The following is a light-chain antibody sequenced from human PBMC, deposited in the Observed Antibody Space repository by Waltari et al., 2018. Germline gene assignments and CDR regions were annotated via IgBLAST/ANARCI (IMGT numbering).Light chain of an antibody. CDR1: QGIISS. Sequence: AIQLTQSPSSLSASVGDRVIITCRASQGIISSLAWYQQKPGKAPKVLIYDASSLESGVPSRFRGSGSGTYFTLTISSLQPEDFATYYCQQFNSFPITFGLGTRLDIK. J-gene: IGKJ5*01. CDR3: QQFNSFPIT. V-gene: IGKV1-13*02. CDR2: DAS.